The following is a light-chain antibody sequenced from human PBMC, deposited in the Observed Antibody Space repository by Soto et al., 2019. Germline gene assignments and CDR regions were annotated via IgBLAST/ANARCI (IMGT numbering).Light chain of an antibody. Sequence: EIVRKQSPATLSVSTGEEATRSGRASQSVSSYLGWYQQKPGQAPRLLIYDASNRATGIPARFSGSGSGTDFTLTISSLQPEDFAVYYCQQRSNCPLTFGQGRLLEVK. CDR3: QQRSNCPLT. J-gene: IGKJ5*01. V-gene: IGKV3-11*01. CDR2: DAS. CDR1: QSVSSY.